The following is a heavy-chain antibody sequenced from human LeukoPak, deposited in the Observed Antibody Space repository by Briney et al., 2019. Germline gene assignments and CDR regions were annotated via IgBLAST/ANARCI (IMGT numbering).Heavy chain of an antibody. D-gene: IGHD3-3*01. V-gene: IGHV4-4*07. J-gene: IGHJ4*02. Sequence: PSETLSLTCTVSGGSISSYYWSWLRQPAGKGLEWIGRIYTSGSTNYNPSLKSRVTMSVDTSKNQFSLKLSSVTAADTAVYYCARVDYDFWSGYRSYYFDYWGQGTLVTVSS. CDR3: ARVDYDFWSGYRSYYFDY. CDR2: IYTSGST. CDR1: GGSISSYY.